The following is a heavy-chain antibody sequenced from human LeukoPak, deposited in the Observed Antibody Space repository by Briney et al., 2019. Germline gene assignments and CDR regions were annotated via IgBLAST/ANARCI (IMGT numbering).Heavy chain of an antibody. CDR1: GGSISSSSYY. Sequence: PSETLSLTCTVSGGSISSSSYYWGWIRQPPGKGLEWIGSIYHSGSTYYNPSLKSRVTISVDTSKNQFSLKLSSVTAADTAVYYCARRNGSGSYPADYWGQGTLVTVSS. J-gene: IGHJ4*02. V-gene: IGHV4-39*07. D-gene: IGHD3-10*01. CDR3: ARRNGSGSYPADY. CDR2: IYHSGST.